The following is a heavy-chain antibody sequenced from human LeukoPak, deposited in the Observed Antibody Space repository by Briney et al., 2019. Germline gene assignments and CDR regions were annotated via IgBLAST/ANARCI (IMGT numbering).Heavy chain of an antibody. CDR1: GFTFSSYG. V-gene: IGHV3-30*02. Sequence: QSGGSLRLSCAASGFTFSSYGMHWVRQAPGKGLGWVAFIRDDGSNKYYADSVKGRFTISRDNSKTTLYLQMNSLRAEDTAVYYCAKDSLRDKVAATDYWGQGTLVTVSS. J-gene: IGHJ4*02. CDR2: IRDDGSNK. D-gene: IGHD2-15*01. CDR3: AKDSLRDKVAATDY.